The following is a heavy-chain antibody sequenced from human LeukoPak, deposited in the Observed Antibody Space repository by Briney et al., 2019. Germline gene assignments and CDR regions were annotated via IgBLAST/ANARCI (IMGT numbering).Heavy chain of an antibody. J-gene: IGHJ4*02. CDR3: ARGHITVPSPPKKRRYYFDY. CDR2: INHSGST. V-gene: IGHV4-34*01. D-gene: IGHD3-10*01. Sequence: SETLSLTCAVYGGSFSGYYWSWIRQPPGKGLEWIGEINHSGSTNYNPSLKSRVTISVDTSKNQFSLKLSSVTAADTAVYYCARGHITVPSPPKKRRYYFDYWGQGTLVTVSS. CDR1: GGSFSGYY.